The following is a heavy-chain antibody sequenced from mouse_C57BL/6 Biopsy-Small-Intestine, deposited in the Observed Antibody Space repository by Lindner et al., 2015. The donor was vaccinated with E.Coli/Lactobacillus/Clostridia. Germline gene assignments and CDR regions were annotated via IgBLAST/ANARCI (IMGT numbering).Heavy chain of an antibody. V-gene: IGHV2-6*01. D-gene: IGHD2-3*01. CDR3: ASARGDGSFAY. CDR2: IWTNGGT. J-gene: IGHJ3*01. CDR1: GFSLTSFG. Sequence: VQLQESGPGLVAPSQSLSITCTVSGFSLTSFGVDWVRQFPGKGLEWLGVIWTNGGTNYNSALKSRLSISKDNSKSQVFLKMDSLQIDDTALYYCASARGDGSFAYWGQGTLVTVSA.